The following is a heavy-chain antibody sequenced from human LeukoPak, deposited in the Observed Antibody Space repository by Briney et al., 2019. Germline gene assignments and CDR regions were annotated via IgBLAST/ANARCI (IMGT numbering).Heavy chain of an antibody. J-gene: IGHJ4*02. CDR2: IIPILGIA. D-gene: IGHD5-18*01. Sequence: SVKVSCKASGGTFSSYAISWVRQAPGQGLEWMGRIIPILGIANYAQKFQGRVTITADKSTSTAYMELSSPRSEDTAVYYCARGGYSYGWPFLDYWGQGTLVTVSS. V-gene: IGHV1-69*04. CDR1: GGTFSSYA. CDR3: ARGGYSYGWPFLDY.